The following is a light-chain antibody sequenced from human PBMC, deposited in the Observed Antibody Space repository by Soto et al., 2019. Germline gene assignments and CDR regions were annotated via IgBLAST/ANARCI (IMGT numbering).Light chain of an antibody. J-gene: IGLJ1*01. Sequence: QSALTQPASVSGSPGQSITISCTGTSSDVGGYNYVSWYQQHPGKAPKLIIYEVSNRPSGVSNRFSGSKSGNTASLTISGLQAEDEADYYCSSYRSSSTGVFGIGTKVTV. CDR2: EVS. V-gene: IGLV2-14*01. CDR3: SSYRSSSTGV. CDR1: SSDVGGYNY.